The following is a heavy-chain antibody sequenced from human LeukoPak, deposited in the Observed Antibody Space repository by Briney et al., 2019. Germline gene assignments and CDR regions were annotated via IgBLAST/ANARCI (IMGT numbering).Heavy chain of an antibody. J-gene: IGHJ4*02. CDR1: GFTFSSYS. V-gene: IGHV3-21*01. D-gene: IGHD3-10*01. Sequence: GGSLRLSCAASGFTFSSYSMNWVRQAPGKGLEWVSSISSSSSYIYYADSVKGRFTISRDNAKNSLYLQMNSLRAEDTAVYYCARDSLGGALITMVRGVIIQGFDYWGQGTLVTVSS. CDR3: ARDSLGGALITMVRGVIIQGFDY. CDR2: ISSSSSYI.